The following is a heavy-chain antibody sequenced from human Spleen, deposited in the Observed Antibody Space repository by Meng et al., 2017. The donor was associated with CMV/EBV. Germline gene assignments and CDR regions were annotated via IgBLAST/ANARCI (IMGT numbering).Heavy chain of an antibody. D-gene: IGHD6-6*01. V-gene: IGHV3-23*01. J-gene: IGHJ4*02. Sequence: GGSLRLSCAASGFTFSGSAMHWVRQAPGKGLEWVSAISGSGGSTYHADSVKGRFTISRDNPKNTLYLQMNSLRAEDTAVYYCAKDLGYSSSSGFDYWGQGTLVTVSS. CDR3: AKDLGYSSSSGFDY. CDR2: ISGSGGST. CDR1: GFTFSGSA.